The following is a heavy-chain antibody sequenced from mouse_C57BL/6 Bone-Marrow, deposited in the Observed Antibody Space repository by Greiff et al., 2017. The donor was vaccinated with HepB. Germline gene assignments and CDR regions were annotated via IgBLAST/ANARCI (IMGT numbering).Heavy chain of an antibody. D-gene: IGHD2-3*01. V-gene: IGHV1-64*01. Sequence: QVQLQQPGAELVKPGASVKLSCKASGYTFTSYWMHWVKQRPGQGLEWIGMIHPNSGSTNYNEKFKSKATLTVDKSSSTAYMQLSSLTSEDTAIYYCARSHGYSLDYWGQGTTLTVSS. CDR2: IHPNSGST. J-gene: IGHJ2*01. CDR1: GYTFTSYW. CDR3: ARSHGYSLDY.